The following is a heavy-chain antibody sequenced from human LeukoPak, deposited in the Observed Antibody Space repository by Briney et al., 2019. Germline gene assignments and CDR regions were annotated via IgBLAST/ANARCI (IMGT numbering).Heavy chain of an antibody. CDR3: ARHDYSNNWFDP. J-gene: IGHJ5*02. Sequence: SETLSLTCTVSGGSLSSSSYYWGWIRQPPGKGLGWIGSIYYSGSTYYNPSLKSRVTISVDTSKNQFSLKLSSVTAADTAVYSFARHDYSNNWFDPWGQGTLVTVSS. CDR1: GGSLSSSSYY. CDR2: IYYSGST. D-gene: IGHD4-11*01. V-gene: IGHV4-39*01.